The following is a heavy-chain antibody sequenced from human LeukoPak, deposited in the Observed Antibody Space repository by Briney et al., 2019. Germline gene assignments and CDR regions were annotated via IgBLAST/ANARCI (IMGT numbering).Heavy chain of an antibody. D-gene: IGHD5-12*01. CDR3: ARDRDGYNKGNLDY. CDR1: GFTLSSYS. Sequence: GGSLRLSCAASGFTLSSYSMTWVRQAPGKGLEWVSSIGSSSSYIYYADSMKGRFTISRDNTKNSLYLQMNSLRAEDTAVYYCARDRDGYNKGNLDYWGQGTLVTVSS. CDR2: IGSSSSYI. J-gene: IGHJ4*02. V-gene: IGHV3-21*01.